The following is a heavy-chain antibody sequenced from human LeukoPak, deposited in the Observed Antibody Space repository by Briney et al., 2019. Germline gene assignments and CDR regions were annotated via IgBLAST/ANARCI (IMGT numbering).Heavy chain of an antibody. CDR3: AELHYDSSGAYFDY. Sequence: SETLSLNCAVYGGSFSGYYWSWIRQPPGKGLEWIGEINHSGSTNYNPSLKSRVTISVDTSKNQFSLKLSSVTAADTAVYYCAELHYDSSGAYFDYWGQGTLVTVSS. J-gene: IGHJ4*02. V-gene: IGHV4-34*01. CDR2: INHSGST. CDR1: GGSFSGYY. D-gene: IGHD3-22*01.